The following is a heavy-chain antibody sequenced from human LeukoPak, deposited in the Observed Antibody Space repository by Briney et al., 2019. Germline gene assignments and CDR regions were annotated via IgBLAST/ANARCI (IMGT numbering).Heavy chain of an antibody. D-gene: IGHD5-18*01. Sequence: GGSLRLSCAASGSTFSSYSMNWVRQAPGKGLEWVSSISSSSSYIYYADSVKGRFTISRDNAKNSLYLQMNSLRAEDTAAYYCARDWGYSYGCLGYWGQGTLVTVSS. CDR2: ISSSSSYI. J-gene: IGHJ4*02. CDR1: GSTFSSYS. V-gene: IGHV3-21*01. CDR3: ARDWGYSYGCLGY.